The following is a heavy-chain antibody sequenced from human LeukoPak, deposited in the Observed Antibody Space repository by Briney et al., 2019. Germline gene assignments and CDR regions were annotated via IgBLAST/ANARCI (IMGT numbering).Heavy chain of an antibody. CDR1: GFSFSSHD. J-gene: IGHJ4*02. D-gene: IGHD6-6*01. CDR2: IIGGAGST. CDR3: AKEGGDSSSSVDFDY. V-gene: IGHV3-23*01. Sequence: GGSLRLSCAASGFSFSSHDMSWVRQAPGKGPEWVSGIIGGAGSTYYADSVKGRFTISRDNSKNTLYLQMNSLRAEDTAVYYCAKEGGDSSSSVDFDYWGQGTLVTVSS.